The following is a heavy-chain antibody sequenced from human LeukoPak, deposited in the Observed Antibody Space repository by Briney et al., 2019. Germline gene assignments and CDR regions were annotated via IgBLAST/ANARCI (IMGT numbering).Heavy chain of an antibody. CDR2: ISGSGGST. D-gene: IGHD6-19*01. J-gene: IGHJ5*02. CDR1: GFPFSSYA. V-gene: IGHV3-23*01. CDR3: AKYQWLVENWFDP. Sequence: GGSLRLSCAVSGFPFSSYAMSWVRQAPGKGLEWVSAISGSGGSTYYADSVKGRFTISRDNSKNTLYLQMNSLRAEDTAVYYCAKYQWLVENWFDPWGQGTLVTVSS.